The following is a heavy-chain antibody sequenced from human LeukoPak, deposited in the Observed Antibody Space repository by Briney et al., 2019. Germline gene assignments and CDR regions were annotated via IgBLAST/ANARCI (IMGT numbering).Heavy chain of an antibody. D-gene: IGHD2-15*01. CDR2: ISGYTGDT. V-gene: IGHV1-18*01. CDR3: ARAGYCGDGGCRGGSAFDV. CDR1: GYTFPNYD. Sequence: ASVKVSCKTSGYTFPNYDIYWERQAPGQGLECMGWISGYTGDTKYAQILQGRFTVTTDTSTSTAYMELRSLTYDDTAVYYCARAGYCGDGGCRGGSAFDVWGQGAMVTVSS. J-gene: IGHJ3*01.